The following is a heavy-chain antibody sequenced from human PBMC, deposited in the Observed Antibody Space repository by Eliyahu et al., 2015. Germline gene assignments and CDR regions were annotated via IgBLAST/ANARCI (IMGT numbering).Heavy chain of an antibody. V-gene: IGHV3-23*01. CDR3: AKEEATVTTYYYYYGMDV. CDR2: ISXSGGST. D-gene: IGHD4-11*01. Sequence: VRQAPVQGLEWPSXISXSGGSTYYADSVKGRFTISRDNSKNILYLQMKRLRAVDTAIYYCAKEEATVTTYYYYYGMDVWGLGTTVSVSS. J-gene: IGHJ6*02.